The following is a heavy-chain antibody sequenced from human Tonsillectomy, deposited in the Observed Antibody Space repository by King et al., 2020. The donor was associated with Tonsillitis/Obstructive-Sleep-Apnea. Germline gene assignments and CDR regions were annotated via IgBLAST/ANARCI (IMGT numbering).Heavy chain of an antibody. CDR3: ARDDVGRYANVMDV. V-gene: IGHV4-4*07. CDR2: IYTSGST. Sequence: QLQESGPGLVKPSETLSLTCTVSGDSIISYYWSWIRQPAGKGLEWIGRIYTSGSTNHNPSLKSRVTMSVDTSKNQFSLKLSAVTAADTAGYFCARDDVGRYANVMDVWGPGTTVTVSS. J-gene: IGHJ6*02. D-gene: IGHD1-26*01. CDR1: GDSIISYY.